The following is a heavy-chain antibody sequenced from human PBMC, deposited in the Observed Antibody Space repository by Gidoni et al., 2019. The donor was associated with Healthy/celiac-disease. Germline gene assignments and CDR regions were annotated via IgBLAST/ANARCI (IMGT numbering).Heavy chain of an antibody. Sequence: QVQLQESGPGLVKPSQTLSLTCTVSGGSISSGSYHWSWIRQPAGKGLEWIGRIYTSGSTNYNPSLKSRVTISVDTSKNQFSLKLSSVTAADTAVYYCASSRGYSYGPYAFDIWGQGTMVTVSS. J-gene: IGHJ3*02. CDR1: GGSISSGSYH. CDR2: IYTSGST. CDR3: ASSRGYSYGPYAFDI. V-gene: IGHV4-61*02. D-gene: IGHD5-18*01.